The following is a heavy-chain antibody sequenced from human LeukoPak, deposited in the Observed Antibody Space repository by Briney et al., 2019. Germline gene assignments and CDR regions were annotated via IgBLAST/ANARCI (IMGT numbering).Heavy chain of an antibody. CDR1: GFTFSSYG. D-gene: IGHD6-13*01. Sequence: PGGSLRLSCAASGFTFSSYGMHWVRQAPGKGLEWVAVIWYDGSNKYYADSVKGRFTISRDNSKNTLYLQMNSLRAEDTAVYYCARDSRIAAAGTGGLDCWGQGTLVTVSS. CDR3: ARDSRIAAAGTGGLDC. V-gene: IGHV3-33*01. CDR2: IWYDGSNK. J-gene: IGHJ4*02.